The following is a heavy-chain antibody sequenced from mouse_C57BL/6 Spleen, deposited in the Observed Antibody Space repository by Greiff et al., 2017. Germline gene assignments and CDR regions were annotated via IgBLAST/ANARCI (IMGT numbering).Heavy chain of an antibody. CDR2: INPYNGGT. CDR1: GYTFTDYY. J-gene: IGHJ2*01. Sequence: VQLQQSGPVLVKPGASVKMSCKASGYTFTDYYMNWVKQSPGKSLEWIGVINPYNGGTSYNQKFKGKATLTVDESSSTAYMELNSLTSEDAAVYYCARGEAPDYWGQGTTLTVSS. CDR3: ARGEAPDY. V-gene: IGHV1-19*01.